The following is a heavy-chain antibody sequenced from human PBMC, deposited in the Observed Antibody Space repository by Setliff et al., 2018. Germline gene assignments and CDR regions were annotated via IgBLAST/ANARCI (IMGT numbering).Heavy chain of an antibody. CDR2: ISTSSGTR. V-gene: IGHV3-48*01. CDR3: ATKAVAGT. J-gene: IGHJ4*02. CDR1: GFTFSTHA. Sequence: GGSLRLSCAASGFTFSTHAMTWVRQAPGKGLEWISYISTSSGTRYYADSVKGRFTISRDNANQSLYLQMNSLRAEDTAVYYCATKAVAGTGGQGTLVTVSS. D-gene: IGHD6-19*01.